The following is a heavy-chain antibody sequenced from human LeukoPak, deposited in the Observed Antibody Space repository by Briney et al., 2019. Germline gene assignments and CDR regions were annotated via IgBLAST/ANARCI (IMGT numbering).Heavy chain of an antibody. CDR1: GFTFSNYA. J-gene: IGHJ4*02. D-gene: IGHD6-19*01. CDR3: ARARLAVSGNYFEN. CDR2: IKEDGSEK. V-gene: IGHV3-7*04. Sequence: GGSLRLSCAVSGFTFSNYAMSWVRQAPGKGLEWVANIKEDGSEKYYVDSVKGRFTISRDNAKNSLYLQMNSLRVEDTAVYHCARARLAVSGNYFENWGQGTLVTVSS.